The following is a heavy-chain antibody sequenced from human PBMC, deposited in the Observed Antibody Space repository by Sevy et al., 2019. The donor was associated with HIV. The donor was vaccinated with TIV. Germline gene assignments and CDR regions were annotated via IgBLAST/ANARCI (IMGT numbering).Heavy chain of an antibody. D-gene: IGHD6-6*01. CDR3: AREGEGYSSSSRTNNWFDP. Sequence: ASVKVSCKASGYTFTGYYIHWVRQAPGQGLEWMGRINPNSGGTNYAQKFQGRVTMTRDTSISTAYMELSRLRSEDTAVYYCAREGEGYSSSSRTNNWFDPWGQGTLVTVSS. CDR2: INPNSGGT. J-gene: IGHJ5*02. CDR1: GYTFTGYY. V-gene: IGHV1-2*06.